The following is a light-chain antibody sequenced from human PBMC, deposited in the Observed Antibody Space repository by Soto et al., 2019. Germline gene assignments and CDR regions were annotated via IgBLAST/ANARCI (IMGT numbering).Light chain of an antibody. CDR3: QQRGNWPPGFT. CDR2: DTS. CDR1: QSVSIH. Sequence: EIVLTQSPATLSLSPGERATLSCRASQSVSIHLAWYQQKGGQAPRLLIYDTSNRATGIPARFSGSGSGTDFTLTISSLATEDSAVYYCQQRGNWPPGFTFGPWTKVDIK. J-gene: IGKJ3*01. V-gene: IGKV3-11*01.